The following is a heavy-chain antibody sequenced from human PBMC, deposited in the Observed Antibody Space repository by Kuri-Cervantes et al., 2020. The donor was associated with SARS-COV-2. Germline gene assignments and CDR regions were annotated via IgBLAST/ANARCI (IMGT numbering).Heavy chain of an antibody. CDR2: IYTSGST. CDR1: GGSISSYY. J-gene: IGHJ3*02. CDR3: ASQGDYSPDVNPAHYAFDI. D-gene: IGHD4-11*01. Sequence: GSLRLSCTVSGGSISSYYWSWIRQPAGKGLEWIGRIYTSGSTNYNPSLKSRVTMSVDTSKNQFSLKLSSVTAADTAVYYCASQGDYSPDVNPAHYAFDIWGQGTMVTVSS. V-gene: IGHV4-4*07.